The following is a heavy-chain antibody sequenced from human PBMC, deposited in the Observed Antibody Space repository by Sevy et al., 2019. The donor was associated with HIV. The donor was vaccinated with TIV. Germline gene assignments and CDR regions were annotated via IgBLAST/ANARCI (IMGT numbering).Heavy chain of an antibody. CDR3: ARDFTIFGVVSGIDY. D-gene: IGHD3-3*01. V-gene: IGHV3-21*04. CDR2: ISDDSRYI. CDR1: GFNFRTYS. J-gene: IGHJ4*02. Sequence: GGSLRLSCAASGFNFRTYSMNWVRQAPGKGLEWLSSISDDSRYIYYSDSVKGRLTISRANAKNLLFLQMNNLRVEDTAIYYCARDFTIFGVVSGIDYWGQGTLVTVSS.